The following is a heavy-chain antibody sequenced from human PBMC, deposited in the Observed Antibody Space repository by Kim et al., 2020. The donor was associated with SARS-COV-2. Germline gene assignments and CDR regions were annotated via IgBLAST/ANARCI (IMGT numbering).Heavy chain of an antibody. Sequence: SETLSLTCTVSGGSISSYYWSWIRQPPGKGLEWIGYIYYSGSTNYNPSLKSRVTISVDTSKNQFSLKLSSVTAADTAVYYCARGGWGLLYWGQGTLVTVS. D-gene: IGHD3-16*01. CDR1: GGSISSYY. J-gene: IGHJ4*02. CDR3: ARGGWGLLY. V-gene: IGHV4-59*08. CDR2: IYYSGST.